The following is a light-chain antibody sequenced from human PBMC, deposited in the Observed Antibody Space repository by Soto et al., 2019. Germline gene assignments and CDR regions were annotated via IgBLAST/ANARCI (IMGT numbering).Light chain of an antibody. CDR3: QHYNNWPPYT. V-gene: IGKV3D-15*01. CDR1: RRISSN. CDR2: GAS. Sequence: EIVMTQSPDTLSVSPGERATLSCRASRRISSNLAWYQQKPGQAPRLLIYGASTRATGVPARFSGSGSETDFTLTISNLQSEDCAVYYCQHYNNWPPYTFGQGTKVDI. J-gene: IGKJ2*01.